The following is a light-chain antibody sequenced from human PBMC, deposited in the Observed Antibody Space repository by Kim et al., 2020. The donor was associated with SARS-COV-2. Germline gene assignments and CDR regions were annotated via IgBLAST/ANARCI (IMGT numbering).Light chain of an antibody. V-gene: IGKV2-28*01. Sequence: EIVMTQFPVSLAVTPGEPASISCRSSETLVRENGYTYLSWYLQKPGQSPQLLIYLASSRASGVPDRFSGSGSGTHFTLRISRLEPADVGLYFCMQSRQVPLTFGGGTNVDIK. CDR1: ETLVRENGYTY. J-gene: IGKJ3*01. CDR2: LAS. CDR3: MQSRQVPLT.